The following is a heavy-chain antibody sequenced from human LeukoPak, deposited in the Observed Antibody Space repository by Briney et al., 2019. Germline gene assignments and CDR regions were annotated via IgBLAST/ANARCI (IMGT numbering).Heavy chain of an antibody. Sequence: PGGSLRLSCAASGFTFSNVWMNWVRQAPGKGLEWVGRVKSKPDGGTTDYAAPVKGRFTISRDDSKTTLYLQMDSLKTEDTAVYYCAKVGFSEMEWLLYSDHWGQGTLVTVSS. CDR1: GFTFSNVW. D-gene: IGHD3-3*01. V-gene: IGHV3-15*01. CDR2: VKSKPDGGTT. CDR3: AKVGFSEMEWLLYSDH. J-gene: IGHJ4*02.